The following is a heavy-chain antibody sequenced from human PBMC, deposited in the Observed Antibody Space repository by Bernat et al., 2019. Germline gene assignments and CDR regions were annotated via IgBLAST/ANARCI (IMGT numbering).Heavy chain of an antibody. CDR2: IIPILGIA. D-gene: IGHD5-12*01. CDR3: ASVGEVYSGYGPTLDY. J-gene: IGHJ4*02. Sequence: QVQLVQSGAEVKKPGSSVKVSCKASGGTFSSYTISWVRQAPGQGLEWMGRIIPILGIANYAQKFQGRVTITADKSTSTAYMELSSLRSEDTAVYYCASVGEVYSGYGPTLDYWGQGTLVTVSS. V-gene: IGHV1-69*02. CDR1: GGTFSSYT.